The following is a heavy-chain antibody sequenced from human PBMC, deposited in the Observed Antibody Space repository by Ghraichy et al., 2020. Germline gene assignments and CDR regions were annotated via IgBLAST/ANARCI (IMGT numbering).Heavy chain of an antibody. Sequence: SETLSLTCTVSGDSMNNYYWSWIRQSPGRGLEWIGWIYYSGTTKYNPSLQSRVTISVDTSKNHFSLNLSSVTAADTAVYYCARYFRYSSGTHFFDYWGQGTLVTVSS. V-gene: IGHV4-59*01. CDR2: IYYSGTT. CDR3: ARYFRYSSGTHFFDY. D-gene: IGHD5-18*01. J-gene: IGHJ4*02. CDR1: GDSMNNYY.